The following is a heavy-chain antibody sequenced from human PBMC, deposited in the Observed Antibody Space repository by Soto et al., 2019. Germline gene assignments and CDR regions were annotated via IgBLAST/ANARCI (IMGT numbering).Heavy chain of an antibody. CDR1: GGTFSSYA. V-gene: IGHV1-69*13. CDR2: IIPIFGTA. CDR3: ASTLLGAAYYYGMDV. J-gene: IGHJ6*02. D-gene: IGHD3-16*01. Sequence: GASVKVSCKASGGTFSSYAISWVLQAPGQGLEWMGGIIPIFGTANYAQKFQGRVTITADESTSTAYMELSSLRSEDTAVYYCASTLLGAAYYYGMDVWGQGTTVTVSS.